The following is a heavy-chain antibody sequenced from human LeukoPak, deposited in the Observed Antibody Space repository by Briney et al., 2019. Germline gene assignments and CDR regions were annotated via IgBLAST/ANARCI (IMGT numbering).Heavy chain of an antibody. J-gene: IGHJ6*04. D-gene: IGHD3-16*01. CDR1: GYNFGIFG. V-gene: IGHV1-18*01. Sequence: ASVKVSCKASGYNFGIFGMSWVRQAPGQGLEWMGWISAYNGNTNYAQKLQGRVTMTTDTSTSTAYMELRSLRSDDTAVYYCARYVRARTYYYGMDVWGKGTTVTVSS. CDR3: ARYVRARTYYYGMDV. CDR2: ISAYNGNT.